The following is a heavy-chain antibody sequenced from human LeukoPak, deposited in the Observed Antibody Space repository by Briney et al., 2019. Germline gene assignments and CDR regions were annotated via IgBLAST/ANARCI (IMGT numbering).Heavy chain of an antibody. Sequence: GGSLRLSCAASGFTVSSNYMSWVRQAPGKGLECVSAIYSGGNTYYADSVKGRFTISRDNSKNTLYLQMNSLRAEDTAVYYCARKTDSGGQGDYWGPGTLVTVSS. D-gene: IGHD3-22*01. V-gene: IGHV3-66*01. CDR3: ARKTDSGGQGDY. CDR1: GFTVSSNY. CDR2: IYSGGNT. J-gene: IGHJ4*02.